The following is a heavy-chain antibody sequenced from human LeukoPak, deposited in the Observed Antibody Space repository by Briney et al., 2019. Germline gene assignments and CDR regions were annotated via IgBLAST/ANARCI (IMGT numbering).Heavy chain of an antibody. Sequence: SETLSLTCAVYGGSFSGYYWSWIRQPPGKGLEWIGEINHSGSTNYNPSLKSRVTISVDTSKNQFSLKLSSVTAADTAAYYSARAMKRGYSYDRIWFDPWGQGTLVTVSS. J-gene: IGHJ5*02. CDR1: GGSFSGYY. CDR2: INHSGST. CDR3: ARAMKRGYSYDRIWFDP. D-gene: IGHD5-18*01. V-gene: IGHV4-34*01.